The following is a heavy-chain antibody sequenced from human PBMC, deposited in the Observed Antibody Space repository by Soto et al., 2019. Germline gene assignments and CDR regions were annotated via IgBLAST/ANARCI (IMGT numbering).Heavy chain of an antibody. CDR1: GFTFTSYA. V-gene: IGHV3-23*01. J-gene: IGHJ4*02. Sequence: GGSLRLSCAASGFTFTSYAMGWVRQAPGKGLECVSVVSRGGSTHYADSVTGRFIVSRDNSKNTVSLQMNSLRADDTAVYYCAKRRGAGGQFDYWGQGALVTVSS. D-gene: IGHD2-15*01. CDR2: VSRGGST. CDR3: AKRRGAGGQFDY.